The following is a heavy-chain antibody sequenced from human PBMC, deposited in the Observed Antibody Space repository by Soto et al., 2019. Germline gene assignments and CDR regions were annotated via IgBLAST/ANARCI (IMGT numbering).Heavy chain of an antibody. Sequence: QVQLVQSGGEVKKPGASVKVSCKASGYTFTSYGISWVRQAPGQGLEWMGWISAYNGNTNYAQTLQGRVTMTTDTSTSTAYMELRSLRSDDTAVYYCARIMTLTKQGLGGHYYGMDVWGQGTTVTVS. CDR2: ISAYNGNT. CDR3: ARIMTLTKQGLGGHYYGMDV. CDR1: GYTFTSYG. V-gene: IGHV1-18*01. D-gene: IGHD3-16*01. J-gene: IGHJ6*02.